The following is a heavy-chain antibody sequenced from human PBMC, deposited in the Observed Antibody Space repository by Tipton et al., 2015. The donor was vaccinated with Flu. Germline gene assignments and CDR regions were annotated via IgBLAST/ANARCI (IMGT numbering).Heavy chain of an antibody. CDR3: ARDHPPSITVLGEITDYFGMDV. J-gene: IGHJ6*02. V-gene: IGHV3-11*01. Sequence: SLRLSCAASGFTFSDYYMSWIRLAPGKGLEWVSHISSSGSSINYADSVKGRFTISRDNAKNSLYLQMNSLRPEDTAVYYCARDHPPSITVLGEITDYFGMDVWGQGTTVTVSS. D-gene: IGHD3-3*01. CDR2: ISSSGSSI. CDR1: GFTFSDYY.